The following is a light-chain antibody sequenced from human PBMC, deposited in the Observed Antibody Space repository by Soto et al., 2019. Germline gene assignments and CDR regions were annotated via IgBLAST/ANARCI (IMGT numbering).Light chain of an antibody. V-gene: IGKV3-20*01. CDR2: RAS. CDR1: QSVSRK. CDR3: QQYGSSPLT. Sequence: EVLMTQSPATLSVSPGERATLSCRASQSVSRKLAWYQQKPGQAPKVLIYRASSRATGIPDRFSGSGSGTDFTLTISRLEPEDFAVYYCQQYGSSPLTFGGGTKVDIK. J-gene: IGKJ4*01.